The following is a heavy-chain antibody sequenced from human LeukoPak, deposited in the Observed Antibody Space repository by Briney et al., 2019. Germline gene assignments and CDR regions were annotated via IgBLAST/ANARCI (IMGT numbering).Heavy chain of an antibody. V-gene: IGHV1-18*01. CDR1: GYTFTSYG. CDR2: ISAYNGNT. D-gene: IGHD3-10*01. CDR3: ARDNPFYYDSGTHIDY. Sequence: ASVKVSCKASGYTFTSYGISWVRQAPGQGLEWMGWISAYNGNTNYAQKLQGRVTMTTDTSTSTAYMELRSLRSDDTAVYYCARDNPFYYDSGTHIDYWGQGTLVTVSS. J-gene: IGHJ4*02.